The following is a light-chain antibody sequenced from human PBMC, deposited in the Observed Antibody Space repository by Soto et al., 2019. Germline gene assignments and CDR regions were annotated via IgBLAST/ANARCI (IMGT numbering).Light chain of an antibody. CDR3: QEYNTWPWT. V-gene: IGKV3-15*01. J-gene: IGKJ1*01. Sequence: IVFTQSPATLSLSPGERATLSCRASQSVNSNLAWYQQKLGQAPRVLIYGASTRATGIPDRFSGSGSGTEFILTISRLQSEDFAVYYCQEYNTWPWTFGQGTKVDI. CDR1: QSVNSN. CDR2: GAS.